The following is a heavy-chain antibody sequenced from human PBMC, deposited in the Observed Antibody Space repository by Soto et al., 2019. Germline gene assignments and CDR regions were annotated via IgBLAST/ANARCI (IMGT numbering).Heavy chain of an antibody. CDR3: ERFRWGSPYGMDV. J-gene: IGHJ6*02. CDR1: GDSISTYY. D-gene: IGHD2-21*01. CDR2: IYYSGST. Sequence: QVQLQESGPGLVKPSETLSLTCTVSGDSISTYYWSWIRQPPGKGLEWIGYIYYSGSTNYNPSLMSRVTISVATSKNQFSLKLSSGTAADTAVYYCERFRWGSPYGMDVWGQGTTVTVFS. V-gene: IGHV4-59*01.